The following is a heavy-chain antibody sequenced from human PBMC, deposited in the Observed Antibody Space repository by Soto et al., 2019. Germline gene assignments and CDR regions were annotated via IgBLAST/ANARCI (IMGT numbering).Heavy chain of an antibody. V-gene: IGHV3-7*01. J-gene: IGHJ4*02. Sequence: EVQLVESGGGLVQPGGSLRLSCAASGFTFSSYWMSWVRQAPGKGLEWVANIKQDGSEKYYMDSVKGRFTISRDNAKNSLYLQMNSLRAEDTGVYYCARDYYGSGSYNPFDYWGQGTLVTVSS. D-gene: IGHD3-10*01. CDR3: ARDYYGSGSYNPFDY. CDR1: GFTFSSYW. CDR2: IKQDGSEK.